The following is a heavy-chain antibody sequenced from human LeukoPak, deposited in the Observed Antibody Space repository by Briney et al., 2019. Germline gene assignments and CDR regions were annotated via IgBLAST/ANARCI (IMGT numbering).Heavy chain of an antibody. Sequence: SETLSLTCTVSGGSITSYYWSWIRQPAGKGPEWIGRIYASGSTNYNPSLKSRVTMSVDTSKNQFSLKQSSVTAADTAVYYCARDLYYGSGSYYYYYGMDVWGQGTTVTVSS. CDR2: IYASGST. CDR3: ARDLYYGSGSYYYYYGMDV. D-gene: IGHD3-10*01. V-gene: IGHV4-4*07. CDR1: GGSITSYY. J-gene: IGHJ6*02.